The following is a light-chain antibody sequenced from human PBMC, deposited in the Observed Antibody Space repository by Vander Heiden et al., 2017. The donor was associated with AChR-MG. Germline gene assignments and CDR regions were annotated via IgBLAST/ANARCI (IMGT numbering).Light chain of an antibody. Sequence: SSELTQPPSVSVSPGQTASITGSGDKLVVKYACWYQQKPGQAPVLVIYQASKRPSGIPERFAGSNSENTATLIIGGTQAMDEADYYCQAWDSSTAVVGGGTKLTVL. V-gene: IGLV3-1*01. J-gene: IGLJ2*01. CDR3: QAWDSSTAV. CDR1: KLVVKY. CDR2: QAS.